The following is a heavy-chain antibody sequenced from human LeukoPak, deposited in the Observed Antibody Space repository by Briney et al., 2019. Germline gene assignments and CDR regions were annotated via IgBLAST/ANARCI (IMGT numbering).Heavy chain of an antibody. J-gene: IGHJ4*02. CDR2: ISGSGGST. CDR3: ARLGFVVPAVIFDY. Sequence: GGSLRLSCAASGFTFSSYSMSWVRQAPGKGLEWVSAISGSGGSTYYADSVKGRFTISRDISKNTLYLQMNSLRAEDTAMYYCARLGFVVPAVIFDYWGQGTLVTVSS. D-gene: IGHD2-2*02. CDR1: GFTFSSYS. V-gene: IGHV3-23*01.